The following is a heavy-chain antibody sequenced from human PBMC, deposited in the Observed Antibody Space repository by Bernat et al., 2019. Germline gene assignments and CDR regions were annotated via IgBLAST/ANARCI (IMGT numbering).Heavy chain of an antibody. CDR3: AREGSSGWYEFDY. V-gene: IGHV3-48*03. D-gene: IGHD6-19*01. Sequence: VQLVESGGGVVQPGRSLRLSCAASGFTFNSYAMHWVRQAPGKGLEWVSYISSSGSTIYYADSVKGRFTISRDNAKNSLYLQMNSLRAEDTAVYYCAREGSSGWYEFDYWGQGTLVTVSS. CDR1: GFTFNSYA. CDR2: ISSSGSTI. J-gene: IGHJ4*02.